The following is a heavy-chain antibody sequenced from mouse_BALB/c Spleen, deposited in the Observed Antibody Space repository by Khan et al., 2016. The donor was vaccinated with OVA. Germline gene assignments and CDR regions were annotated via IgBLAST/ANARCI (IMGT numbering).Heavy chain of an antibody. CDR1: GFTFSSYS. V-gene: IGHV5-6*01. D-gene: IGHD1-3*01. J-gene: IGHJ3*01. Sequence: EVELVESGGDLVKPGGSLKLSCAASGFTFSSYSMSWVRQTPDKRLEWVATISSDGDYTYFPDSVKGRFTLSRDNAKNTLNLQMSSLKSEDTALYYCASNLTGSFAYWGQGTLVTVSA. CDR3: ASNLTGSFAY. CDR2: ISSDGDYT.